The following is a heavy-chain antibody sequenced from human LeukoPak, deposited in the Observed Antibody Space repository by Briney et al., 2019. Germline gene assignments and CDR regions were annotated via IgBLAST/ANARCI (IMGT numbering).Heavy chain of an antibody. J-gene: IGHJ4*02. CDR2: ISDGGGST. Sequence: PGGSLRLSCAASGFTFNNYAMNWVRQAPGKGLEWVSGISDGGGSTNYADSVKGRFTISRDNSKNTLYLQMNSLRAEDTAVYYCARDLARFGELPDYWGQGTLVTVSS. V-gene: IGHV3-23*01. D-gene: IGHD3-10*01. CDR1: GFTFNNYA. CDR3: ARDLARFGELPDY.